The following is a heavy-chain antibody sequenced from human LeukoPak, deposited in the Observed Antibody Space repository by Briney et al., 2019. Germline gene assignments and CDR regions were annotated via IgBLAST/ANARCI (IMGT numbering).Heavy chain of an antibody. J-gene: IGHJ6*03. CDR1: GFIFSSYA. Sequence: PGGSLRLSCAASGFIFSSYAMHWVRQAPGKGLEWVAVISYDGSNKYYADSVKGRFTISRDNSKNTLYLQMNSLRAEDTAVYYCARDSSLGSPNNYYYYYMDVWGKGTTVTVSS. D-gene: IGHD5/OR15-5a*01. CDR3: ARDSSLGSPNNYYYYYMDV. CDR2: ISYDGSNK. V-gene: IGHV3-30*04.